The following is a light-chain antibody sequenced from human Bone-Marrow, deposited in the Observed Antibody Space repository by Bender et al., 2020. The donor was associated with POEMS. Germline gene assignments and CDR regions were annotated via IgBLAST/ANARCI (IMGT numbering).Light chain of an antibody. CDR1: SSDVGSYNL. V-gene: IGLV2-23*01. CDR3: CSFAGSSTLYV. J-gene: IGLJ1*01. CDR2: EGS. Sequence: QSALTQPASVSGSPGQSITISCTGTSSDVGSYNLVSWYQQYPGKAPKLMIYEGSKRPSGVSNRFSGSKSGSTASLTISGLQAEDEADYYCCSFAGSSTLYVFGTGTKVTVL.